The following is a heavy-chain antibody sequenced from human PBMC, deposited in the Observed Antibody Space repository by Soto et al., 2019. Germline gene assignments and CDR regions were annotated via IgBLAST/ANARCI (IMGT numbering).Heavy chain of an antibody. CDR1: GASVSSSSYY. Sequence: QLQLQESGPGLVKPSETLSLTCTVSGASVSSSSYYWAWVRQAPEKGLEWIGAISYGGYTYRNPSLRSRVTIFVATYRSQFSLDLTSVTAADTAIYYCARHRRETGTYAQPLDSWGQGTLVTVSS. J-gene: IGHJ4*02. D-gene: IGHD1-1*01. V-gene: IGHV4-39*01. CDR3: ARHRRETGTYAQPLDS. CDR2: ISYGGYT.